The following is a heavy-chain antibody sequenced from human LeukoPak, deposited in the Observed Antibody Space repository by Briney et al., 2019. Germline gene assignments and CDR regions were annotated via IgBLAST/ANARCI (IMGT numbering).Heavy chain of an antibody. CDR2: INPNSGGT. V-gene: IGHV1-2*02. CDR3: ARGDGSGRYCIEY. J-gene: IGHJ4*02. Sequence: ASVKVSCKASGYSCTGYYMHWVRQAPGQGLEWMGWINPNSGGTNYAQRFQGRVTMTRDTSISTVYMVLSRLTSDDTAVYYCARGDGSGRYCIEYWGQGTLVAVTS. D-gene: IGHD3-10*01. CDR1: GYSCTGYY.